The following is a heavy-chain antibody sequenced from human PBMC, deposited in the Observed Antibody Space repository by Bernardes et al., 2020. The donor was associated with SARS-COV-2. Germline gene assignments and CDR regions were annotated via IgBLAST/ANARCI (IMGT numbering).Heavy chain of an antibody. D-gene: IGHD3-22*01. CDR3: ARGHDSSGYYPNRGGYYYGMDV. CDR1: GFSFSDYW. CDR2: INQVGSEQ. Sequence: GGSLRLSCAASGFSFSDYWMSWVRQAPGRGLEWVANINQVGSEQYYVDSVKGRFTISRDNAKNSLYLEMNSLTAEDTAVYYCARGHDSSGYYPNRGGYYYGMDVWGQGTTVTVSS. J-gene: IGHJ6*02. V-gene: IGHV3-7*03.